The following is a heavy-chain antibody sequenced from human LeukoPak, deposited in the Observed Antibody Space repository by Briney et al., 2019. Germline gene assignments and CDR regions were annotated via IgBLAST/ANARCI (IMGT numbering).Heavy chain of an antibody. CDR3: ARTQSQSGSYRYYFGY. D-gene: IGHD1-26*01. CDR2: IYYIRNT. J-gene: IGHJ4*02. V-gene: IGHV4-61*08. CDR1: GGSVGSAGYY. Sequence: PSETLSLTCTVSGGSVGSAGYYWSWIRQPPGGGLEWIGYIYYIRNTNYNPSLNSRVTMSLDSPKNQFSLKLNSVTAADTAVYYCARTQSQSGSYRYYFGYWGQGTLVTVSS.